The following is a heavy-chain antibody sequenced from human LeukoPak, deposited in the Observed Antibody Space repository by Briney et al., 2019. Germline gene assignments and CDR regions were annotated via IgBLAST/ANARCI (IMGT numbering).Heavy chain of an antibody. CDR1: GGPFRGFF. D-gene: IGHD1-26*01. CDR2: VSHGGTS. Sequence: SETLSLTCAVSGGPFRGFFWSWIRQAPGKGLEWIAEVSHGGTSNYNPSLKSRITISVDTSKSQFSLKLTSVTAADTAVYYCARGIFYSGRKPYIWFDLWGQGTLVTVSS. V-gene: IGHV4-34*01. J-gene: IGHJ5*02. CDR3: ARGIFYSGRKPYIWFDL.